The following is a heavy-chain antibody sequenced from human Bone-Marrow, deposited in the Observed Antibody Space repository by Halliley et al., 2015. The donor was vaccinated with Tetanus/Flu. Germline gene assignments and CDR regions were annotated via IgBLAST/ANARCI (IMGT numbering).Heavy chain of an antibody. CDR1: GGTFSSSA. V-gene: IGHV1-69*14. CDR2: IIPIFDTA. D-gene: IGHD3-10*01. CDR3: AACEGSGNYPLAD. Sequence: QVQLVQSGAEVKKPGSSVKISCKASGGTFSSSAITWVRQAPGQGLEWMGGIIPIFDTANYAQRFQGRVTITADKSTSTDCMELRSLSSEDTAVYYCAACEGSGNYPLADWGQGTLVTVSS. J-gene: IGHJ4*02.